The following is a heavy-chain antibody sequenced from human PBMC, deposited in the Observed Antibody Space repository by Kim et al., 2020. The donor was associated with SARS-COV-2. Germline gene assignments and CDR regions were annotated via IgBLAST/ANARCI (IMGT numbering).Heavy chain of an antibody. D-gene: IGHD7-27*01. V-gene: IGHV4-34*01. CDR3: AREERTGGRGFDY. J-gene: IGHJ4*02. Sequence: YNPSLQSRVTISVETSKKQFSLKLSSVTAADTAVYYCAREERTGGRGFDYWGQGTLVTVSS.